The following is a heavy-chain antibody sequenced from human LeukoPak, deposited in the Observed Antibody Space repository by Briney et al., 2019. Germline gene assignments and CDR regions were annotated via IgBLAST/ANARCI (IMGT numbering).Heavy chain of an antibody. J-gene: IGHJ5*02. V-gene: IGHV3-20*04. D-gene: IGHD6-6*01. Sequence: PGGSLRLSCAASGFTFDDYGMSWVRQAPGKGLEWVSGINWNGGSTGYADSVKGRFTISRDNSKNTLYLQMNSLRAEDTAVYYCARDLGDKQLGTFFDPWGQGTLVTVSS. CDR3: ARDLGDKQLGTFFDP. CDR1: GFTFDDYG. CDR2: INWNGGST.